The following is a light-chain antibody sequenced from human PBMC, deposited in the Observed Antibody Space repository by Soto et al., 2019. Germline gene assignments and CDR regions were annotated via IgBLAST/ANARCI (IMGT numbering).Light chain of an antibody. CDR1: QTISSW. Sequence: DIQMTESPSTLSGSVGDRVTITCRASQTISSWLAWYQQKPGKAPKLLIYKASTLKSGVPSRFNGSGSGTEFTLTINSLQPEDFATYYCQQYSVYWTFGQGTKVDIK. CDR2: KAS. CDR3: QQYSVYWT. J-gene: IGKJ1*01. V-gene: IGKV1-5*03.